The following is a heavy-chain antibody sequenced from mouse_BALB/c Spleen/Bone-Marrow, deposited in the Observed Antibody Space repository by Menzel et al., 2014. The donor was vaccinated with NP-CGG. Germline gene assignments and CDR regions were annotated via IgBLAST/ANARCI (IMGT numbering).Heavy chain of an antibody. J-gene: IGHJ4*01. V-gene: IGHV5-12-2*01. Sequence: EVKLQESGGGLVQPGGSLKLSCAASGFTFSSYTMSWVRQTPEKRLEWVAYISNGGGSTYYPDTVKGRFTISRDYAKNTLYLQMSSLKSEDTAMYYCARHKYRHYYAMDYWGQGTSVTVSS. D-gene: IGHD2-14*01. CDR2: ISNGGGST. CDR1: GFTFSSYT. CDR3: ARHKYRHYYAMDY.